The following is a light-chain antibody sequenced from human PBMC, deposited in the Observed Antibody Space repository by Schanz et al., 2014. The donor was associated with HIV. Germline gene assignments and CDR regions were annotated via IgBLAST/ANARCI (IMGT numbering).Light chain of an antibody. Sequence: QSALTQPASVSGSPGQSITISCTGTSSDVGGYNYVSWYQQHPDKAPKLIIYDVNNRPSGVSNRFSGSKSGNTASLTISGLQAEDEADYYCCSYAGSYTLVVFGGGTKLTVL. CDR3: CSYAGSYTLVV. J-gene: IGLJ3*02. CDR2: DVN. V-gene: IGLV2-14*03. CDR1: SSDVGGYNY.